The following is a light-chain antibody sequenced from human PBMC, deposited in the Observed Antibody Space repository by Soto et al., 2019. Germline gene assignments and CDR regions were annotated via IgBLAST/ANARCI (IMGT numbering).Light chain of an antibody. Sequence: QSALTQPPSASGSPGQAVTISCTGTSSDVGAYKYVSWYQHYPGKAPKLMIYEVTKRPSGVPDRFSGSKSGNTASLTVSGLQADDEADYYCSSYVGNDIWVFGGGSKLTVL. CDR2: EVT. CDR1: SSDVGAYKY. CDR3: SSYVGNDIWV. J-gene: IGLJ3*02. V-gene: IGLV2-8*01.